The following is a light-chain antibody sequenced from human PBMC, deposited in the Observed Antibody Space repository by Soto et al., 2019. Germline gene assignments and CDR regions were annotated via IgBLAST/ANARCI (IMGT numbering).Light chain of an antibody. CDR3: SSFASSNTWV. Sequence: QSVLTQPPSASRSPGQSVTISCTGTSSDVGAYNYVSWYQQHAGKAPKLVIYEVTKRPSGVPDRFSGSKSANTASLTVSGLQAEDEADYYCSSFASSNTWVFGGGTQLTVL. CDR1: SSDVGAYNY. V-gene: IGLV2-8*02. J-gene: IGLJ7*01. CDR2: EVT.